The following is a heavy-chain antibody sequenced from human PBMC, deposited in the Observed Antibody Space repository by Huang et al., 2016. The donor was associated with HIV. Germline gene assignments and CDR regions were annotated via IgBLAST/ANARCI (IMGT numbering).Heavy chain of an antibody. CDR1: GYTFTHYG. V-gene: IGHV7-4-1*02. CDR3: GRVRRVMDTYGVADCSTLEAFDI. CDR2: INTDTGKP. J-gene: IGHJ3*02. D-gene: IGHD2-21*02. Sequence: QVQLVQSGSELQKPGASVKVSCKASGYTFTHYGVHWVRQAPGQGLEWMGRINTDTGKPRYALGLTGRFVFSLDTSVNTAYLQISSLKAADSAIYYCGRVRRVMDTYGVADCSTLEAFDIWGQGTVVTVSA.